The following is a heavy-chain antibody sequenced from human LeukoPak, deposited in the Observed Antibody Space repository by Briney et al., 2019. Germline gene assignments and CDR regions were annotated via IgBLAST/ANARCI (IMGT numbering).Heavy chain of an antibody. Sequence: ASVKVSCKASGHTFTSYDINWVRQATGQGLEWMGWMNPNSGNTGYAQKFQGRVTITRNTSISTAYMELSSLRSEDTAVYYCARASVYSIAVAGRVLEAFDIWGQGTMVTVSS. CDR2: MNPNSGNT. D-gene: IGHD6-19*01. CDR3: ARASVYSIAVAGRVLEAFDI. J-gene: IGHJ3*02. CDR1: GHTFTSYD. V-gene: IGHV1-8*03.